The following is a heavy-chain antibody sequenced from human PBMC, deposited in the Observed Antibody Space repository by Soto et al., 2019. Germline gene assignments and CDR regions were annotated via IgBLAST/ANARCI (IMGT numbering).Heavy chain of an antibody. CDR3: ASGYNYGFAY. CDR2: IIPILGIA. D-gene: IGHD5-18*01. V-gene: IGHV1-69*02. J-gene: IGHJ4*01. CDR1: GGTFSSYT. Sequence: ASVKVSCKASGGTFSSYTISWVRQAPGQGLEWMGRIIPILGIANYAQKFQGRVTMTWYTSTSTVYMELGSLRSEDSAVYYCASGYNYGFAYWGQGTPVTVSS.